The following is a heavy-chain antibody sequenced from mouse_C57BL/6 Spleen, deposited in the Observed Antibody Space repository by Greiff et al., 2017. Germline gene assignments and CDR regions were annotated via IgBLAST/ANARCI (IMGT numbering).Heavy chain of an antibody. CDR3: ARDYYGNYPSYFDY. Sequence: EVHLVESGGGLVKPGGSLKLSCAASGFTFSSYAMSWVRQTPEKRLEWVATISDGGSYTYYPDNVKGRFTISRDNAKNNLYLQMSHLKSEDTAMYYCARDYYGNYPSYFDYWGQGTTLTVSS. CDR2: ISDGGSYT. CDR1: GFTFSSYA. J-gene: IGHJ2*01. D-gene: IGHD2-1*01. V-gene: IGHV5-4*01.